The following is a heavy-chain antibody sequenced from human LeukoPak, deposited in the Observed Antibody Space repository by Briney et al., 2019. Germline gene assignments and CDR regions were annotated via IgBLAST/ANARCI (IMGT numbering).Heavy chain of an antibody. V-gene: IGHV1-3*01. CDR2: INAGNGNT. J-gene: IGHJ4*02. CDR1: GYAFTSYA. CDR3: ATVAGKINQKRFY. D-gene: IGHD6-19*01. Sequence: VASVKVSCKASGYAFTSYAMHWVRQAPGQRLEWMGWINAGNGNTKYSQKFQGRVTITRDTSASTAYMELSSLRSEDTAVYYCATVAGKINQKRFYWGQGTLVTVSS.